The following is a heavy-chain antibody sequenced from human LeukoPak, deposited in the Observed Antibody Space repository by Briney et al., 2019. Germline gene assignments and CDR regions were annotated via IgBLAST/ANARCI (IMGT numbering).Heavy chain of an antibody. CDR1: GYTFTTYG. J-gene: IGHJ4*02. V-gene: IGHV1-18*01. CDR3: ARGTYLDF. Sequence: ASVKVSCKASGYTFTTYGITWVRQAPGQGLEWVGWINTYNGNTEYAQNAQGRVTVTAHTSSSTAYLELRSLRSDDTAVYYCARGTYLDFWGQGTLVTVSS. CDR2: INTYNGNT.